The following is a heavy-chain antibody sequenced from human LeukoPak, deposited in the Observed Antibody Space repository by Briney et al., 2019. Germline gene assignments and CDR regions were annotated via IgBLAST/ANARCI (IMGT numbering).Heavy chain of an antibody. CDR3: ARFPSHSSGYQRQFDY. D-gene: IGHD3-22*01. Sequence: GXXLRLSCAASGFTFSSYWMHWVRHAPGKGLVWVSRINSDGRSTINADSVKGRFTISRDNAKNTLYLQMNSLRAEDTAVYYCARFPSHSSGYQRQFDYWGQGTLVTVSS. V-gene: IGHV3-74*01. CDR2: INSDGRST. CDR1: GFTFSSYW. J-gene: IGHJ4*02.